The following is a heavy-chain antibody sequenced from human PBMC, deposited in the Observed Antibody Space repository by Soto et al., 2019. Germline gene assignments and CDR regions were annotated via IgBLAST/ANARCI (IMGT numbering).Heavy chain of an antibody. V-gene: IGHV1-69*02. CDR3: ATSYGSGSTPLDS. Sequence: QVDLVQSGAEVKKPGSSVKVSCTASEGTFYSYTLNWVRQAPGQRPEWVGRVNPIVGMSTSASKFQGRVTLTADKSTSKAYMDLTGLKSDDTAVYYCATSYGSGSTPLDSWGQGTLVTVSS. CDR2: VNPIVGMS. CDR1: EGTFYSYT. D-gene: IGHD3-10*01. J-gene: IGHJ4*02.